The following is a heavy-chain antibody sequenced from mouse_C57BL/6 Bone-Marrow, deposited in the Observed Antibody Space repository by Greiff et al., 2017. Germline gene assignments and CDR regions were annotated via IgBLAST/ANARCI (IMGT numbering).Heavy chain of an antibody. D-gene: IGHD2-3*01. CDR3: ASYDGYYGFDY. CDR1: GYTFTSYW. J-gene: IGHJ2*01. V-gene: IGHV1-61*01. Sequence: VQLQQSGAELVRPGSSVKLSCKASGYTFTSYWMDWVKQRPGQGLEWIGNIYPSDSETHYNQKFKDKATLTVDKSSSTAYMQLSSLTSEDSAVYYCASYDGYYGFDYWGQGTTLTVSS. CDR2: IYPSDSET.